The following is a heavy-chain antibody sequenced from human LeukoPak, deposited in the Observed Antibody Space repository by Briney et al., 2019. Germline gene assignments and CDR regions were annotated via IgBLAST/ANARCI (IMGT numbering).Heavy chain of an antibody. J-gene: IGHJ5*02. CDR2: IYYSGST. V-gene: IGHV4-31*03. CDR1: GGSISSGGYY. CDR3: ARGKNFFSNWFDP. Sequence: SETLSLTCTVSGGSISSGGYYWSWIRQHPGKGLEWIGYIYYSGSTYYNPSLKSRVTISVDTSKNQFSLKLSSVTAADTAVYYCARGKNFFSNWFDPWGQGTLVTVSS. D-gene: IGHD3-3*01.